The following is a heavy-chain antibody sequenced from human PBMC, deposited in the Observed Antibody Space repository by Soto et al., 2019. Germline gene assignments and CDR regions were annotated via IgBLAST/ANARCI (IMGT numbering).Heavy chain of an antibody. Sequence: GESLKISCKGSGYSFTSYWIGWVRQMPGKGLEWMGIIYPGDSDIRYSPSFQGQVTISADKSISTAYLQWSSLKASDTAMYYCARHARYFDWLLSPLAYYYYMDVWGKGTTVTVSS. CDR1: GYSFTSYW. CDR3: ARHARYFDWLLSPLAYYYYMDV. CDR2: IYPGDSDI. J-gene: IGHJ6*03. V-gene: IGHV5-51*01. D-gene: IGHD3-9*01.